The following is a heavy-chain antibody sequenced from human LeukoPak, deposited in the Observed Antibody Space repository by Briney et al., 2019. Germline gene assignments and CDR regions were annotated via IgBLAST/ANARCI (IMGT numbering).Heavy chain of an antibody. J-gene: IGHJ3*02. CDR3: VSFISAFDI. D-gene: IGHD3-16*02. CDR2: ISWNSGSI. CDR1: GLTFDDYA. V-gene: IGHV3-9*01. Sequence: GRSLRLSCAASGLTFDDYAMHWVRQAPGKGLEWVSGISWNSGSIGYADSVKGRFTISRDNAKNSLYLQMNSLRAEDTALYYCVSFISAFDIWGQGTMVTVSS.